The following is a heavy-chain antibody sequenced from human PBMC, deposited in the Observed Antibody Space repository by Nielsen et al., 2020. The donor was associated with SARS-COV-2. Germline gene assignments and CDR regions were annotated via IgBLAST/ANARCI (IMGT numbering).Heavy chain of an antibody. Sequence: GGSLRLSCAASGFTFSSYAMSWVRQAPGKGLEWVSAISGSGGSTYYPGSVKGRFTISRENAKNSLYLQMNSLRAGDTAVYYCARGDYGPYYYGMDVWGQGTTVTVSS. CDR1: GFTFSSYA. CDR2: ISGSGGST. D-gene: IGHD4/OR15-4a*01. V-gene: IGHV3-23*01. J-gene: IGHJ6*02. CDR3: ARGDYGPYYYGMDV.